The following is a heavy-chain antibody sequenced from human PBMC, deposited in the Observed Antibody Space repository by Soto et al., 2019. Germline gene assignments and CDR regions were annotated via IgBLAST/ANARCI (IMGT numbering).Heavy chain of an antibody. CDR2: INAGNGNT. Sequence: QVQLVQSGAEVKKPGASVKVSCKASGYTFTSYAMHWGRQAPGQRLEWMGWINAGNGNTQYSQKFQGRVTISRNTSASTAYMELRSRRSEDTAVYYCARDTAPSDVWGQGTTVTVSS. CDR3: ARDTAPSDV. D-gene: IGHD4-17*01. CDR1: GYTFTSYA. J-gene: IGHJ6*02. V-gene: IGHV1-3*01.